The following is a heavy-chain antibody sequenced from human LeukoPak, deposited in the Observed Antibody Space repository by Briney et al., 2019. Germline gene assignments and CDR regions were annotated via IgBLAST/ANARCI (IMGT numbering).Heavy chain of an antibody. CDR2: INDLGAT. CDR1: GFTFNSYA. D-gene: IGHD2-2*01. J-gene: IGHJ4*02. CDR3: SKDHCTTTRCIAGFDF. Sequence: GGSLRLSCAASGFTFNSYAMSWVRQAPGQGLQWVSGINDLGATFCAGSVKGRFTISRDNSKNTLYLQMNSLRAEDTAIYYCSKDHCTTTRCIAGFDFWGQGALVTVSS. V-gene: IGHV3-23*01.